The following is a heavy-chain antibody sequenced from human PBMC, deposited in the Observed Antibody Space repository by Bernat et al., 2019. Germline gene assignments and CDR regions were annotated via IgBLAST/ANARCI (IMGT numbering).Heavy chain of an antibody. J-gene: IGHJ5*02. CDR3: AREGPFRRRSPLVVAAYNWFDP. CDR2: ISAYNGNT. CDR1: GYTFTSYG. V-gene: IGHV1-18*01. D-gene: IGHD2-15*01. Sequence: QVQLVQSGAEVKKPGASVKVSCKASGYTFTSYGISWVRQAPGQGLEWMGWISAYNGNTNYAQKLQGSVTMTTDTSTSTAYMELRSLRSDDTAVYYCAREGPFRRRSPLVVAAYNWFDPWGQGTLVTVSS.